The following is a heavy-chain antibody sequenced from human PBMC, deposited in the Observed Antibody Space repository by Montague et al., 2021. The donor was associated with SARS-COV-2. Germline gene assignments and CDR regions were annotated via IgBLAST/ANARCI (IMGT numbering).Heavy chain of an antibody. Sequence: TLSLTCTVSGGSISSGNYYWSWIRQPAGKGLEWIGRVYTSGSTNYNPSLKSRVTVSADTSKNQFSLKLSSMTAADTAVYYCACEVGRCHDWRPDYWGQGTLVTVSS. CDR1: GGSISSGNYY. V-gene: IGHV4-61*02. J-gene: IGHJ4*02. CDR3: ACEVGRCHDWRPDY. CDR2: VYTSGST. D-gene: IGHD3-9*01.